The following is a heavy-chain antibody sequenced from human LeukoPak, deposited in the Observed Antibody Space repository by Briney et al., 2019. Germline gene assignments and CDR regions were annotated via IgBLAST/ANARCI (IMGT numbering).Heavy chain of an antibody. CDR3: ARVVSITGAWAAGY. V-gene: IGHV1-8*01. J-gene: IGHJ4*02. Sequence: ASVNVSCKASGYTFTSYDINWVRQATGQGLEWMGWMNPNSGNTGYAQKFQGRVTMTRNTSISTAYMELSSLRSEDAAVYYCARVVSITGAWAAGYWGQGTLVTVSS. D-gene: IGHD1-20*01. CDR2: MNPNSGNT. CDR1: GYTFTSYD.